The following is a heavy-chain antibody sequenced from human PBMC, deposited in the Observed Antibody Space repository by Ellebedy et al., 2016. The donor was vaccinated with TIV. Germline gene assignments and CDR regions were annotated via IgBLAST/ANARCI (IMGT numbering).Heavy chain of an antibody. CDR1: GYRFSSFA. Sequence: PGGSLRLSCPASGYRFSSFAMSWVRQAPGKGLEWVSAISGSGDTTYYTDSVKGRLTISRDNSKNTLNLQMNSLRAEDTAVYYCAKRTTAGGSYFDYWGQGTLVTVS. J-gene: IGHJ4*02. CDR3: AKRTTAGGSYFDY. CDR2: ISGSGDTT. V-gene: IGHV3-23*01. D-gene: IGHD6-13*01.